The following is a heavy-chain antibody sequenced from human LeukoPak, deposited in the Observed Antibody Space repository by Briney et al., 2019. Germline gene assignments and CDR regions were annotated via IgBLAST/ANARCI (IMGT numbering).Heavy chain of an antibody. CDR1: GFTFSSYS. CDR3: ARGNRAAAGTGY. CDR2: ISSSSSYI. V-gene: IGHV3-21*01. J-gene: IGHJ4*02. D-gene: IGHD6-13*01. Sequence: GGSLRLSCAASGFTFSSYSMNWVRQAPGKGLEWVSSISSSSSYINYADSVKGRFTISRDNAKNSLYLQMNSLRAEDTAVYYCARGNRAAAGTGYWGQGTLVTVSS.